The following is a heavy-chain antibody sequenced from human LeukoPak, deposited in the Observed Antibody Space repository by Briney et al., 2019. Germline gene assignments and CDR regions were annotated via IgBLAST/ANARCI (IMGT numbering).Heavy chain of an antibody. V-gene: IGHV3-30-3*01. J-gene: IGHJ4*02. Sequence: TGGSLRLSCEASGFTFDIYAMHWVRQAPGRRLEWVAVISFDGNQEYYPDSVKGRFTISRDNSKNTLYLQMNGLKTEDTAVYYCAREGSIVARTDYWGQGALVIVSS. CDR1: GFTFDIYA. D-gene: IGHD3-16*02. CDR3: AREGSIVARTDY. CDR2: ISFDGNQE.